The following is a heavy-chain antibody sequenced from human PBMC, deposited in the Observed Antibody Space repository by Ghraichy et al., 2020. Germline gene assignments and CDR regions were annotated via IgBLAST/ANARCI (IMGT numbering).Heavy chain of an antibody. CDR3: ARGARPSPSGYSSHFDS. V-gene: IGHV4-61*01. CDR2: IYLLGST. Sequence: SETLSLTCTVSGASVNRGNDHWSWIRQPPGKGLEWIGYIYLLGSTNYNPSVKSGVTISVDTSKNQFSLKLSSVTAADTAVYFCARGARPSPSGYSSHFDSWGLGTLVTVSS. J-gene: IGHJ4*02. D-gene: IGHD3-3*01. CDR1: GASVNRGNDH.